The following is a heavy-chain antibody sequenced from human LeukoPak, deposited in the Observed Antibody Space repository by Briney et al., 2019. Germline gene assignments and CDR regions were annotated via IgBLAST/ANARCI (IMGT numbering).Heavy chain of an antibody. CDR2: FSRDGSST. D-gene: IGHD5-18*01. CDR1: GFTFSSHW. CDR3: TSDTVDTSLGIDY. Sequence: GGSLRLSCAASGFTFSSHWMHWVRQVPGEGLVWVSRFSRDGSSTAFADSVKGRFTISRDNDKNTLYLQMQSLRAEDTAVYYCTSDTVDTSLGIDYWGLGTLVTVSS. J-gene: IGHJ4*02. V-gene: IGHV3-74*01.